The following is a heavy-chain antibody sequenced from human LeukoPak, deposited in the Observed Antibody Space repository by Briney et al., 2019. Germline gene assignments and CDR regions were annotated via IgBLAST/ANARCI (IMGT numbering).Heavy chain of an antibody. CDR2: IKQDGSEK. V-gene: IGHV3-7*01. CDR3: ARDRSAYYYDSSGSGGDY. Sequence: GVSLRLSCAASGFTFSSYWMSWVRQAPGKGLEWVANIKQDGSEKYYVDSVKGRFTISRDNAKNSLYLQMNSLRAEDTAVYYCARDRSAYYYDSSGSGGDYWGQGTLVTVSS. D-gene: IGHD3-22*01. J-gene: IGHJ4*02. CDR1: GFTFSSYW.